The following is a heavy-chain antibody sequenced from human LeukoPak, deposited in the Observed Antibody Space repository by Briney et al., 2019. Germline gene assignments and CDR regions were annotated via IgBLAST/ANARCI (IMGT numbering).Heavy chain of an antibody. CDR3: ASSSSLYYYYYMDV. V-gene: IGHV4-59*01. CDR2: IYYSGST. Sequence: SETLSLTCTVSGGSISSYYWSWIRQPPGKGLEWIGYIYYSGSTNYNPSLKSRVTISVDTSKNQFSLKLRSVTAADTAVYYCASSSSLYYYYYMDVWGKGTTVTVSS. D-gene: IGHD6-6*01. J-gene: IGHJ6*03. CDR1: GGSISSYY.